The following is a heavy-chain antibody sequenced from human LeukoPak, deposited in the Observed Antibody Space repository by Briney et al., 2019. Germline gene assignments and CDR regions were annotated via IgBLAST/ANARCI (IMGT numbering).Heavy chain of an antibody. V-gene: IGHV1-69*05. J-gene: IGHJ5*02. D-gene: IGHD4-17*01. CDR3: ARDVHGDYGSGWFDP. CDR2: IMPPFGTA. CDR1: GGTFNNSA. Sequence: PVKVSCKTSGGTFNNSAISWVRQAPGQGLEWLGGIMPPFGTAGYAQKFQGRVTITKDESTRTVYLELTSLTSDDTAVYYCARDVHGDYGSGWFDPWGQGTLVSVSS.